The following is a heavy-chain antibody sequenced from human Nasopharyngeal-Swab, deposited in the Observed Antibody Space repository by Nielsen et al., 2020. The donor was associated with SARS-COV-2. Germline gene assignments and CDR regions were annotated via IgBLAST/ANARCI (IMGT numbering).Heavy chain of an antibody. Sequence: SETLSLTCAVYGGSFSGYYWSWIRQPPGKGLEWIGEINHSGSTNYNPSLKSRVTISVDTSKNQFSLKLSSVTAADTAVYYCARTQIKAEAGTAASIDYWGQGTLVTVSS. CDR1: GGSFSGYY. CDR2: INHSGST. CDR3: ARTQIKAEAGTAASIDY. V-gene: IGHV4-34*01. D-gene: IGHD6-19*01. J-gene: IGHJ4*02.